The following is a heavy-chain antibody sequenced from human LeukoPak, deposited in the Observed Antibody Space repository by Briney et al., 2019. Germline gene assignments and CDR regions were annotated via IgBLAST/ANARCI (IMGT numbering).Heavy chain of an antibody. D-gene: IGHD3-22*01. CDR1: GGSISSGSYY. J-gene: IGHJ4*02. Sequence: SQTLSLTCTVSGGSISSGSYYWSWIRQPAGKGLEWIGRIYTSGSTNYNPSLKSRVSISVDTSKNQFSLKLNSVTAADTAVYYCARVTSGGYLDSWGQGTLVTVS. CDR3: ARVTSGGYLDS. V-gene: IGHV4-61*02. CDR2: IYTSGST.